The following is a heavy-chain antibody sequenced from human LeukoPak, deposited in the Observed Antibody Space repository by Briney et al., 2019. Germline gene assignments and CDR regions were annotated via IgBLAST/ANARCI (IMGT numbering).Heavy chain of an antibody. J-gene: IGHJ5*02. Sequence: SETLSLICTVSGYSISSGYYWGWVRQSPGRGLEWIGTVYHSGSTYYNPSLRSRVSISVDTSKNRFSLNLRSVTAADTAVYYCARGPLTMTRGFDPWGQGTLVTVSS. V-gene: IGHV4-38-2*02. D-gene: IGHD4-17*01. CDR1: GYSISSGYY. CDR2: VYHSGST. CDR3: ARGPLTMTRGFDP.